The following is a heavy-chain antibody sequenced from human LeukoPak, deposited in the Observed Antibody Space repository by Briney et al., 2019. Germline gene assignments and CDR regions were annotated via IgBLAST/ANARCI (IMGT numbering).Heavy chain of an antibody. V-gene: IGHV3-74*01. CDR3: ARGYGSGSYYPFDY. D-gene: IGHD3-10*01. Sequence: GGSLRLSCAASGFTFSSYWMHWVRQAPGKGLVWVSRIQTDGSSTNYADSVKGRFTISRDDAKNTLYLQMNSLRAEDTAVYYCARGYGSGSYYPFDYWGQGTLVTVSS. J-gene: IGHJ4*02. CDR2: IQTDGSST. CDR1: GFTFSSYW.